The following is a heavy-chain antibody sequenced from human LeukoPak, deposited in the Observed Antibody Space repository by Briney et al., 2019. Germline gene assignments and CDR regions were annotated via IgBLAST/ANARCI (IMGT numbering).Heavy chain of an antibody. D-gene: IGHD2-2*01. J-gene: IGHJ5*02. CDR1: GGSFSGYY. CDR3: ARGGGYCSSTSCPNTNWFDP. CDR2: INHGGST. Sequence: SETLSLTCAVYGGSFSGYYWSWIRQPPGKGLEWIGEINHGGSTNYNPSLKSRVTISVDTSKNQFSLKLSSVTAEDPAVYYCARGGGYCSSTSCPNTNWFDPWGQGTLVTVSS. V-gene: IGHV4-34*01.